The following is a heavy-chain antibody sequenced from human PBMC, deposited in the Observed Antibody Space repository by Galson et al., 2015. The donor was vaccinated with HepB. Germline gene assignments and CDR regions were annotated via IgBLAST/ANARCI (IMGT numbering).Heavy chain of an antibody. J-gene: IGHJ4*02. CDR3: ARDSVVSTLDY. D-gene: IGHD2-21*01. CDR1: GYTFTSYG. Sequence: SVKVSCKASGYTFTSYGISWVRQAPGQGLEWMGWISAYNGYTNYAQSLQGRVTMTTDTSTNTAYMELRSLRSDDTAVYYCARDSVVSTLDYWGQGTLVTVSS. V-gene: IGHV1-18*04. CDR2: ISAYNGYT.